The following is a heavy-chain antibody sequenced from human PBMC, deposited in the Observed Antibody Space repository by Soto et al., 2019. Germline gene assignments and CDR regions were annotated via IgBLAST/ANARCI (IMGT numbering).Heavy chain of an antibody. J-gene: IGHJ6*01. D-gene: IGHD3-10*01. CDR2: ISASNGDT. CDR3: PSMVRGSNVGHYQNTEI. Sequence: QVQLVQSGAEVKKPGASVKVSCKASGYSFTSHGISWVRQAPGQGLEWMAWISASNGDTNYAQKFQGRVTVTTDTSTRAGYMELSSLRSAHTAVYYSPSMVRGSNVGHYQNTEIWWTGTRVTVSS. CDR1: GYSFTSHG. V-gene: IGHV1-18*01.